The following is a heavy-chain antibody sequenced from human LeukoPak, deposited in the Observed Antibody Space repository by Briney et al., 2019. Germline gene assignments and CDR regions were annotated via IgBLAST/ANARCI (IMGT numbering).Heavy chain of an antibody. J-gene: IGHJ6*02. Sequence: SETLSLTCTVSGGSVSSGSYYWSWIRQPPGKGLEWIGYIYYSGSTNYNPSLKSRVTISVDTSKNQFSLKLSSVTAADTAVYYCARNGAYYDFWSGYYTPPYYYYGMDVWGQGTTVTVSS. V-gene: IGHV4-61*01. CDR1: GGSVSSGSYY. CDR2: IYYSGST. D-gene: IGHD3-3*01. CDR3: ARNGAYYDFWSGYYTPPYYYYGMDV.